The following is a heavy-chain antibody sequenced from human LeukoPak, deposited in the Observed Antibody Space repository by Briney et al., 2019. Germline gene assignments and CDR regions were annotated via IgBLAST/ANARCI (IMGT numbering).Heavy chain of an antibody. CDR1: GYTFTSYA. CDR3: ARVGGIAVAGNYYYYYMDV. CDR2: INTNTGNP. V-gene: IGHV7-4-1*02. Sequence: ASVKVSCKASGYTFTSYAMNWVRQAPGQGLEWMGWINTNTGNPTYAQGFTGRFVFSLDTSVSTAYLQISSLKAEDTAVYYCARVGGIAVAGNYYYYYMDVWGKGTTVTVSS. D-gene: IGHD6-19*01. J-gene: IGHJ6*03.